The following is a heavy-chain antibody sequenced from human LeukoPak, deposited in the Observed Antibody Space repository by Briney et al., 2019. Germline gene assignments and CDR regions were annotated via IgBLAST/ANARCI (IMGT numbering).Heavy chain of an antibody. J-gene: IGHJ4*02. CDR1: GGSISSSSYY. D-gene: IGHD6-19*01. CDR3: ARHVGIAVAGPGDY. Sequence: PSETLSLTCTVSGGSISSSSYYWGWIRQPPGKGLEWIGSIYYSGSTYYNPSLKSRVTISVDTSKNQFSLKLSSVTAADTAVYYCARHVGIAVAGPGDYWGREPWSPSPQ. CDR2: IYYSGST. V-gene: IGHV4-39*01.